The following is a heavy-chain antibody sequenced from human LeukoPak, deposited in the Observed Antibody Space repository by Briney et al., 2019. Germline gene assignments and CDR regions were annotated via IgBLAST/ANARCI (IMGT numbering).Heavy chain of an antibody. CDR1: GYTLTELS. CDR2: FGPEDGET. D-gene: IGHD2-2*01. CDR3: ATSVCRSSTSCYSYWYFDL. V-gene: IGHV1-24*01. Sequence: SVKVSCKVSGYTLTELSMHWVRQAPGKGLEWMGGFGPEDGETIYAQKFQGRVTMTEDTSTDTAYMELSSLRSEDTAVYYCATSVCRSSTSCYSYWYFDLWGRGTLVTVSS. J-gene: IGHJ2*01.